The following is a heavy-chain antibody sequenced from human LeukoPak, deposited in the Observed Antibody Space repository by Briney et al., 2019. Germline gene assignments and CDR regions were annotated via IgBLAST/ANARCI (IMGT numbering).Heavy chain of an antibody. D-gene: IGHD6-19*01. CDR2: IYSGGST. V-gene: IGHV3-53*01. CDR1: GFTVSSNY. J-gene: IGHJ4*02. CDR3: ARDSSGWYYSDY. Sequence: GGSLRLSCAASGFTVSSNYMSWVRQAPGKGLEWVSVIYSGGSTYYADSVKGRFTISRDNSKNTLYLQMNSLRAEDTAVYYCARDSSGWYYSDYWGQGTLVTVSS.